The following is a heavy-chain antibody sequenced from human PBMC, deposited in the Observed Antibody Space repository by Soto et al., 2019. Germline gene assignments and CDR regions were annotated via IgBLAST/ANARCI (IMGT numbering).Heavy chain of an antibody. Sequence: SGPTLVNPTQTLTLTCTFSGFSLSTSGVGVGWIRQPPGKALEWLALIYWDDDKRYSPSLKSRLTITKDTSKNQVVLTTTNMDPVDTATYYCAHRRLQAYSSSWYFDYCGQGTLVPVSS. CDR2: IYWDDDK. D-gene: IGHD6-13*01. CDR1: GFSLSTSGVG. J-gene: IGHJ4*02. V-gene: IGHV2-5*02. CDR3: AHRRLQAYSSSWYFDY.